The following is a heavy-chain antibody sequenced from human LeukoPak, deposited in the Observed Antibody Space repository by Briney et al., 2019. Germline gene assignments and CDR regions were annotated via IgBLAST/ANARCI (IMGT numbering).Heavy chain of an antibody. CDR3: ARDRLRLGYERTNWFDP. J-gene: IGHJ5*02. CDR1: GYTFTGYY. V-gene: IGHV1-2*02. CDR2: INPNSGGT. D-gene: IGHD2-15*01. Sequence: ASVKVSCKASGYTFTGYYIHWVRQAPGQGLEWMGWINPNSGGTNYAQNFQGRVTMTRDTSISTVYMELSRLQSDDTAVFYCARDRLRLGYERTNWFDPWGQGTLVTVSS.